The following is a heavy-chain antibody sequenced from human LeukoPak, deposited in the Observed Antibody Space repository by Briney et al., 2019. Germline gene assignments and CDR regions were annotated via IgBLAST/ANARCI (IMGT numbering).Heavy chain of an antibody. CDR1: GGTFSSYA. CDR3: ARDDSGYDYAY. CDR2: IIPIFGTA. Sequence: SVKVSCKASGGTFSSYAISWVRQAPGQGLEWMGGIIPIFGTADYAQKFQGGVTITADESTSTAYMELSSLRSEDTAVYYCARDDSGYDYAYWGQGTLVTVSS. D-gene: IGHD5-12*01. J-gene: IGHJ4*02. V-gene: IGHV1-69*13.